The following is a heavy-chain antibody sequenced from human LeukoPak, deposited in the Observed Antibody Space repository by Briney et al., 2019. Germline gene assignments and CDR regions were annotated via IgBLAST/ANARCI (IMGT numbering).Heavy chain of an antibody. CDR3: ATSYDMGWLIGY. D-gene: IGHD3/OR15-3a*01. V-gene: IGHV3-7*03. J-gene: IGHJ4*02. Sequence: GSXRLXCAASGFTFGDTWMNWVRQAPGQGPEWVANIKQDGSEKFYAASVKGRFTISRDNAKNSLYLQMNSLRAEDTGLYYCATSYDMGWLIGYWGQGTLVTVSS. CDR2: IKQDGSEK. CDR1: GFTFGDTW.